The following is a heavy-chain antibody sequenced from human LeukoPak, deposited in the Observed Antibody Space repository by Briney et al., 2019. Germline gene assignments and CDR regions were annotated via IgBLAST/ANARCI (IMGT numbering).Heavy chain of an antibody. CDR3: AGGISATGGG. V-gene: IGHV3-74*01. Sequence: GGSLRLSCAASGFTFSTYWMHWVRQVPGKGLVWVSRINSDGSITTYADSVKGRFTISRDNARNTLYLQMNSLRVEDTAVYYCAGGISATGGGWGQGTMVTVSS. J-gene: IGHJ3*01. D-gene: IGHD6-13*01. CDR2: INSDGSIT. CDR1: GFTFSTYW.